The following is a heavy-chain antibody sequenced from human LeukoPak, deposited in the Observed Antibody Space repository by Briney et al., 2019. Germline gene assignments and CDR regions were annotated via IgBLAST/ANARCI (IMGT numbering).Heavy chain of an antibody. CDR2: IRSKAYGGTT. D-gene: IGHD2-2*01. CDR1: GFTFGDYA. J-gene: IGHJ3*02. CDR3: TSQPICGSSTSCYEGGI. V-gene: IGHV3-49*03. Sequence: PGGSLRLSCTASGFTFGDYAMSWFRQAPGKGLEWVGFIRSKAYGGTTEYAASVKGRFTSSRDDSKSIAYLQMNSLKTEDTAVYYCTSQPICGSSTSCYEGGIWGQGTMVTVSS.